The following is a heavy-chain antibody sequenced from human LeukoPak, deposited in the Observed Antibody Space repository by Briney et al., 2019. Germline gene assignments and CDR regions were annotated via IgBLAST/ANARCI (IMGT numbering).Heavy chain of an antibody. CDR3: AKGGDYVWGSYELDY. V-gene: IGHV3-23*01. CDR1: GFTFSSCG. CDR2: ISGSGGST. Sequence: GGTLRLSCAASGFTFSSCGMSWVRQAPGKGLEWVSAISGSGGSTYYADSVKGRFTISRDNSKNTLYLQMNSLRAEDTAVYYCAKGGDYVWGSYELDYWGQGTLVTVSS. D-gene: IGHD3-16*01. J-gene: IGHJ4*02.